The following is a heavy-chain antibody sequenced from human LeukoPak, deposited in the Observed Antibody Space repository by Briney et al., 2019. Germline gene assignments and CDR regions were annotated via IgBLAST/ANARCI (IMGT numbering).Heavy chain of an antibody. CDR1: GFTFSSYA. Sequence: PGRSLRLSCAASGFTFSSYAMHWVRQAPGKGLEWVAVISYAGTNKHYADSVKGRFTTSRDNSQNTLSLQMDSLTGEDTAVYYCARVLMTFGDYAGPFDFWGQGTLVTVSS. CDR3: ARVLMTFGDYAGPFDF. CDR2: ISYAGTNK. V-gene: IGHV3-30*01. D-gene: IGHD4-17*01. J-gene: IGHJ4*02.